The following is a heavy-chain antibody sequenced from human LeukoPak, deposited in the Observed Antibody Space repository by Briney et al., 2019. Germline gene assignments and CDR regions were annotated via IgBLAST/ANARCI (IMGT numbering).Heavy chain of an antibody. CDR3: ARAQRTGSGWPNWFDP. J-gene: IGHJ5*02. CDR2: INPNSGGT. Sequence: ASVKVSCKASGYTFTGYYMHWVRQAPGQGLEWMGWINPNSGGTNYAQKFQGRVTMTRDTSISTAYMELSRLRSDDTAVYYCARAQRTGSGWPNWFDPWGQGTLVTVSS. V-gene: IGHV1-2*02. D-gene: IGHD6-19*01. CDR1: GYTFTGYY.